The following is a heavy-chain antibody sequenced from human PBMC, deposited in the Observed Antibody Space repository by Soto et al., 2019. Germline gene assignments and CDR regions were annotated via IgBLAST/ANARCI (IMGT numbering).Heavy chain of an antibody. V-gene: IGHV4-59*01. CDR1: GGSISSYY. CDR3: ARVGMDIVVVPAVPPLFDY. D-gene: IGHD2-2*03. J-gene: IGHJ4*02. CDR2: IYYSGST. Sequence: SETLSLTCTVSGGSISSYYWSWIRQPPGKGLEWIGYIYYSGSTNYNPSLKSRVTISVDTSKNQFSLKLSSVTAADTAVYYCARVGMDIVVVPAVPPLFDYWGQGTLVTVSS.